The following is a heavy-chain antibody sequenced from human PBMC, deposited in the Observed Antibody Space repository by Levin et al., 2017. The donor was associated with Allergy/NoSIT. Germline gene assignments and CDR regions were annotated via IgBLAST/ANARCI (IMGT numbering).Heavy chain of an antibody. D-gene: IGHD6-13*01. CDR1: GFTFSSYA. CDR3: ARVPAAASYYFDY. Sequence: GGSLILSCAASGFTFSSYAMHWVRQAPGKGLEWVAVISYDGSNKYYADSVKGRFTISRDNSKNTLYLQMNSLRAEDTAVYYCARVPAAASYYFDYWGQGTLVTVSS. V-gene: IGHV3-30-3*01. CDR2: ISYDGSNK. J-gene: IGHJ4*02.